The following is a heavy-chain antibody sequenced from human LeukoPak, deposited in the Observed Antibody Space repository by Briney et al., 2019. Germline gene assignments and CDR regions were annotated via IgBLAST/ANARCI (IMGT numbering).Heavy chain of an antibody. CDR2: IKQDGSEK. V-gene: IGHV3-7*03. J-gene: IGHJ4*02. CDR3: ARAMSIAARLQTIFDY. Sequence: HPGGSLRLSCAASGFTFSSYWMNWVRQAPGKGLEWVANIKQDGSEKYYVDSVKGRFTISRDNAKNSLYLQMNSLRAEDTAVYYCARAMSIAARLQTIFDYWGQGTLVTVSS. D-gene: IGHD6-6*01. CDR1: GFTFSSYW.